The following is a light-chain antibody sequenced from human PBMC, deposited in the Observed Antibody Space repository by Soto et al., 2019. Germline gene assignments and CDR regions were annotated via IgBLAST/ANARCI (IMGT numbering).Light chain of an antibody. CDR1: SSNIGAGYN. Sequence: QSVLTQPPSVSGAPGQRVTISCTGSSSNIGAGYNVHWYQQLPGTAPKLLIHANNNRPSGVPDRFSGSKSGTSASLAITGLQAEDEADYSCQSYDSSLSGSVVFGGGTKLTVL. CDR2: ANN. CDR3: QSYDSSLSGSVV. V-gene: IGLV1-40*01. J-gene: IGLJ2*01.